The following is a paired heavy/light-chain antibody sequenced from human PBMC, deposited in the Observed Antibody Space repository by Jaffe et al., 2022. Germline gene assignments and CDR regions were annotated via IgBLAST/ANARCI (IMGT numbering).Light chain of an antibody. CDR1: QSISIY. CDR3: QQSYSVPPT. J-gene: IGKJ4*01. Sequence: DVQMTQSPSSLSASVGDKVTITCRASQSISIYSSWYQQKPGKAPKLLIYAASNLQSGVPSRFSGSGSGTDFTLTISSLHPEDFAIYYCQQSYSVPPTFGGGTKVEIK. CDR2: AAS. V-gene: IGKV1-39*01.
Heavy chain of an antibody. D-gene: IGHD6-13*01. J-gene: IGHJ4*02. Sequence: EVQLVESGGALVQPGGSLRLSCAASGFSFGSYEMNWVRQAPGKGLEYIAYISGSGTSTHYADSVKGRFTISRDNAKNSLYLQMDSLRVEDTGVYYCARDVAAAGFQWYFDYWGQGTQVSVSS. CDR2: ISGSGTST. V-gene: IGHV3-48*03. CDR1: GFSFGSYE. CDR3: ARDVAAAGFQWYFDY.